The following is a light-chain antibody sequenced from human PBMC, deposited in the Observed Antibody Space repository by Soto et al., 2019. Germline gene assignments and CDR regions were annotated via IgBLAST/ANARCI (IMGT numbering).Light chain of an antibody. CDR2: EVS. J-gene: IGLJ2*01. Sequence: QSALTQPPSASGSPGQSVTISCTGTSSDVGGYNYVSWYQQHPGKAPKLMIYEVSKRPSGVPDRFSGSKSGNTASLTVSGLQGEDEADYYCSPYAGSNNPVVLGGGTKVTVL. V-gene: IGLV2-8*01. CDR3: SPYAGSNNPVV. CDR1: SSDVGGYNY.